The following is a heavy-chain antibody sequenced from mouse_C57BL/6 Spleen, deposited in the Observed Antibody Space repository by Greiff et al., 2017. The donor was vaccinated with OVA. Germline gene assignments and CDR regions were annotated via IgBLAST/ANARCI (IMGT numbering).Heavy chain of an antibody. CDR2: IDPSDSYT. Sequence: QVQLQQPGAELVKPGASVKLSCKASGYTFTSYWMQGVKQRPGQGLEWIGEIDPSDSYTNYNQKFKGKAPLTVDTSSSTAYMQLSSLTSEDSAVYYCAREGITTAGYFDYWGQGTTLTVSS. D-gene: IGHD1-2*01. J-gene: IGHJ2*01. CDR3: AREGITTAGYFDY. V-gene: IGHV1-50*01. CDR1: GYTFTSYW.